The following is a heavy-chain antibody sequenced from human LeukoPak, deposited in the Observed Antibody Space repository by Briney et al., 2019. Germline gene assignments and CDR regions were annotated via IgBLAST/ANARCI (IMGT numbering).Heavy chain of an antibody. CDR2: IYHSGST. Sequence: SETLSLTCTVSGGSISSSSYYWSWIRQPPGKGLEWIGYIYHSGSTYYNPSLKSRVTMSVDTSKSQFSLKLSSVTAADTAVYYCARDGHNWNSAFDYWGQGTLVTVSS. J-gene: IGHJ4*02. CDR1: GGSISSSSYY. V-gene: IGHV4-30-2*01. D-gene: IGHD1-7*01. CDR3: ARDGHNWNSAFDY.